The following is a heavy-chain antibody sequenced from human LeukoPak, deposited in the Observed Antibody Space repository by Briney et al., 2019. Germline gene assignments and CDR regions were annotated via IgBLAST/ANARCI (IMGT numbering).Heavy chain of an antibody. CDR3: ARLGEYDFWSGYYLPYYYYYGMDV. J-gene: IGHJ6*02. D-gene: IGHD3-3*01. CDR2: INPSGGST. CDR1: GYTFTSYY. Sequence: GASVKVSCKASGYTFTSYYMHWVRQAPGQGLEWMGIINPSGGSTSYAQKFQGRVTMTTDTSTSTAYMELRSLRSDDTAVYYCARLGEYDFWSGYYLPYYYYYGMDVWGQGTTVTVSS. V-gene: IGHV1-46*01.